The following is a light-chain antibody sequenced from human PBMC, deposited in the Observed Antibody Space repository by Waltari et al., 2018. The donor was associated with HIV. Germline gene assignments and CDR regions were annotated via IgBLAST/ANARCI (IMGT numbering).Light chain of an antibody. CDR2: KAS. CDR1: QIISSW. J-gene: IGKJ2*01. Sequence: DIQMTHTPSILSASVGDRVIIGCRASQIISSWLAWYQHKPGTAPKLLIYKASVLEGGVPSRFSGSGSGTEFTLNITNLQPDDFATYYCQHYSTSPYTFGQGTNLEIK. V-gene: IGKV1-5*03. CDR3: QHYSTSPYT.